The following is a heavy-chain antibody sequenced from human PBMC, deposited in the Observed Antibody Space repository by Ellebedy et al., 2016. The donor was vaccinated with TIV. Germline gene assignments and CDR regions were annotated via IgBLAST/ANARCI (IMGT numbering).Heavy chain of an antibody. CDR1: GLTFSSNW. Sequence: GGSLRLSXAASGLTFSSNWMNWVRQAPGKGLEWVANIKQDGSAKYYVDSVRGRFTISRDNAKNSLYLQMNSLRADDTAVYYCARDGYHFAMDVWGRGTTVTVS. CDR2: IKQDGSAK. CDR3: ARDGYHFAMDV. J-gene: IGHJ6*02. V-gene: IGHV3-7*03.